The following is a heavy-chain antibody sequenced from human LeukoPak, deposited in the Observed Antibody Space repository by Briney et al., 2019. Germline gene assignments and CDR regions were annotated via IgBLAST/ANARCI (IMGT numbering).Heavy chain of an antibody. CDR3: AAITMVRGVPYDWFDP. CDR2: INHSGST. Sequence: SETLSLTCAVYGGSFSGYYWSWIRQPPGKGLEWIGEINHSGSTNYNPSLKSGVTISVDTSKKQFSLKLSSVTAADTAVYYCAAITMVRGVPYDWFDPWGQGTLVTVSS. CDR1: GGSFSGYY. D-gene: IGHD3-10*01. V-gene: IGHV4-34*01. J-gene: IGHJ5*02.